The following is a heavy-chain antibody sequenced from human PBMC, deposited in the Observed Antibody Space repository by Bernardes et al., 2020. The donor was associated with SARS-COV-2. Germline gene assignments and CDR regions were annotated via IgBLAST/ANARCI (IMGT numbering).Heavy chain of an antibody. CDR1: GFTFSSYS. D-gene: IGHD5-18*01. CDR2: ISSSSSYI. J-gene: IGHJ6*02. CDR3: ARDLVGYSYGRFLDYYYYGMDV. V-gene: IGHV3-21*01. Sequence: GGSLRLSCAASGFTFSSYSMNWVRQAPGKGLEWVSSISSSSSYIYYADSVKGRFTISRDNAKNSLYLQMNSLRAEDTAVYYCARDLVGYSYGRFLDYYYYGMDVWGQGTTVTVSS.